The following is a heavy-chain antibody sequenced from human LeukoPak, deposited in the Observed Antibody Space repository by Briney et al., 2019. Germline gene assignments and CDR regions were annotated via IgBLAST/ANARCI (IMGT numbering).Heavy chain of an antibody. CDR1: GGSISSSNW. V-gene: IGHV4-4*02. D-gene: IGHD4-17*01. CDR2: IYHSGST. Sequence: SETLSLTCAVSGGSISSSNWWSWIRQPPGKGLEWIGEIYHSGSTNYNPSLKSRVTISVDKSKTQFSLKLSSVTAADTAVYYCAKENTKTPFRPGEATVTKGYFDYWGQGTLVTVSS. CDR3: AKENTKTPFRPGEATVTKGYFDY. J-gene: IGHJ4*02.